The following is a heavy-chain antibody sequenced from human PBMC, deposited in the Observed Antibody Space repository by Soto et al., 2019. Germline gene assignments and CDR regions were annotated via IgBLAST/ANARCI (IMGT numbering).Heavy chain of an antibody. V-gene: IGHV1-18*01. Sequence: QVQLVQSGAEVRKPGASVKVSCKASGYTFTTHGISWVRQAPGQGLEWMGWISGYNGHTKYAQKFQGRVTMTTDTPPSTVYMGLRSLRSDATAVYYCARLGEMPDYYYGLDVWGQGTTVTVSS. J-gene: IGHJ6*02. CDR3: ARLGEMPDYYYGLDV. CDR1: GYTFTTHG. CDR2: ISGYNGHT. D-gene: IGHD3-16*01.